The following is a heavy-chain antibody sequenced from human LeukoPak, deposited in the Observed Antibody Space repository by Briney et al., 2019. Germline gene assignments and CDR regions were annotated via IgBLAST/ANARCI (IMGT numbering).Heavy chain of an antibody. D-gene: IGHD6-13*01. CDR2: INHSGST. V-gene: IGHV4-34*01. Sequence: SETLSLTCAVYGGSFSGYYWSWIRQPPGKGLEWIGEINHSGSTNYNPSLKSRVTISVDTSKNQFSLKLSSVTAADTAVYYCARDARVQLVHQYYYYYGMDVWGQGTTVTVSS. CDR1: GGSFSGYY. J-gene: IGHJ6*02. CDR3: ARDARVQLVHQYYYYYGMDV.